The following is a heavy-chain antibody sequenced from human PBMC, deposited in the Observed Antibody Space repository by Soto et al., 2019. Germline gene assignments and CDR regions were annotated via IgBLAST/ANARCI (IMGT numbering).Heavy chain of an antibody. D-gene: IGHD1-26*01. CDR1: GYRFNSYL. CDR2: IYPGDSET. V-gene: IGHV5-51*01. CDR3: SRRVVGATAGFDY. Sequence: PGESLKISCWSSGYRFNSYLIGWVRQMPGKGLEGMGIIYPGDSETRYSPSFQGQVTISADKSMKAAYLQWSSLKASDTAIYSCSRRVVGATAGFDYWGQGTLVTVSS. J-gene: IGHJ4*02.